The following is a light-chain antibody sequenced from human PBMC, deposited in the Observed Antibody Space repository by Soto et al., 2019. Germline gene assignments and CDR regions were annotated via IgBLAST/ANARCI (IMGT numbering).Light chain of an antibody. J-gene: IGLJ1*01. CDR2: YNN. Sequence: QSVLTQPPSASGTAGQVVTISCSGGDSNIGSNSVYWYQHLPRMAPKLLIYYNNQRPSGVPDRFSGSRSGTSASLAIVGLRSGDEAVYYCAAWDASLSACVFGNGTKVTVL. CDR1: DSNIGSNS. V-gene: IGLV1-47*02. CDR3: AAWDASLSACV.